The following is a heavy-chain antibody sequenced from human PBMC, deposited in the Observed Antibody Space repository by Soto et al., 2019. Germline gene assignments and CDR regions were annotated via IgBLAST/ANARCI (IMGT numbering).Heavy chain of an antibody. CDR1: GFTFSSYA. D-gene: IGHD6-13*01. V-gene: IGHV3-30-3*01. CDR3: AREISSWFTGGMDV. Sequence: GGSLRLSCAASGFTFSSYAMHWVRQAPGKGLEWVAVISYDGSNKYYADSVKSRFTISRDNSKNTLYLQMNSLRAEATAVYYCAREISSWFTGGMDVWGQGTTVTVSS. J-gene: IGHJ6*02. CDR2: ISYDGSNK.